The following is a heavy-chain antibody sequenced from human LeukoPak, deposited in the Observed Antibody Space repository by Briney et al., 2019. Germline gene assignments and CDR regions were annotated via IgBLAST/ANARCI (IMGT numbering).Heavy chain of an antibody. CDR1: GGSFSGYY. D-gene: IGHD7-27*01. CDR3: AANMGMGSR. J-gene: IGHJ4*02. V-gene: IGHV4-34*01. Sequence: PSETLSLTCAVYGGSFSGYYWSWIPQPPGKGLEWIGENNHIGSTNYNPSLKSRLSISVDTSKNQFSLKLSSVTAADTAVYYCAANMGMGSRWGQGTLVTVSS. CDR2: NNHIGST.